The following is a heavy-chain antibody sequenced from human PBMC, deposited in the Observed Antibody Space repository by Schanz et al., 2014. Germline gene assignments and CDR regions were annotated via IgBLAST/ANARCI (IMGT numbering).Heavy chain of an antibody. CDR1: GFTFSSYS. J-gene: IGHJ4*02. CDR3: AKGQLLSYYFDY. D-gene: IGHD2-21*01. V-gene: IGHV3-21*04. CDR2: ISNTGTFI. Sequence: VQLVESGEGVVQPGGSLRLSCAASGFTFSSYSLAWVRQAPGKGLEWVSIISNTGTFIYYADSVRGRFVISRDNAKSSLFLQMKGLRAEDTAVYYCAKGQLLSYYFDYWGQGTLVTVSS.